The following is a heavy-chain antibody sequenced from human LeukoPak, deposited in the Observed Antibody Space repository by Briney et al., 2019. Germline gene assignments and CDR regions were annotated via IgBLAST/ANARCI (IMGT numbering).Heavy chain of an antibody. Sequence: GGSLRLSCAASGFTFSSYAMHWVRQAPGKGLEWVAVISYDGSNKYYADSVKGRFTISRDNSKNTLYLQMNSLRAEDTAVYYCARDIEVGSLYLSAFDIWGQGTMVTVSS. V-gene: IGHV3-30*04. J-gene: IGHJ3*02. CDR1: GFTFSSYA. CDR3: ARDIEVGSLYLSAFDI. CDR2: ISYDGSNK. D-gene: IGHD2-21*01.